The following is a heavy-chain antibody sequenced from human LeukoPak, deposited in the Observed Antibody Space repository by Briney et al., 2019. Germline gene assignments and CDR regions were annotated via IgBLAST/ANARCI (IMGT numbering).Heavy chain of an antibody. CDR3: ARSVGATTWIDY. J-gene: IGHJ4*02. CDR2: INPSGGST. CDR1: GYTFTSYY. Sequence: ASVKVSCKASGYTFTSYYMHWVRQAPGQGLEWMGIINPSGGSTSYAQKFQGRVTMTRDTSTCTVYMEPSSLRSEDTAVYYCARSVGATTWIDYWGQGTLVTVSS. D-gene: IGHD1-26*01. V-gene: IGHV1-46*01.